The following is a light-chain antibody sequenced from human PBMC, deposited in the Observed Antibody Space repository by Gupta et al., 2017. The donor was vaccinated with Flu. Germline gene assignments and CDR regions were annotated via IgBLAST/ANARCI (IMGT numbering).Light chain of an antibody. V-gene: IGKV1-33*01. CDR3: QQYYNLPYT. CDR2: DAS. Sequence: PSSLSASVGDRVTITCQASQDISNYLNWYQQKPWKAPKLLIYDASKCETGVPSRFSASGSGRDFTFTIISLQPEDIATYYCQQYYNLPYTFGQGTKLEIK. CDR1: QDISNY. J-gene: IGKJ2*01.